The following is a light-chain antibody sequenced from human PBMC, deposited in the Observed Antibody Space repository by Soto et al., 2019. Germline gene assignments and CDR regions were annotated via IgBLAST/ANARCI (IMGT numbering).Light chain of an antibody. CDR1: SSNIGAGYD. CDR2: GNS. V-gene: IGLV1-40*01. Sequence: QSVLTQPPSVSGAPGQRVTISCTGSSSNIGAGYDVHWYQQLPGTAPNLLIYGNSNLPSGVPDRFSGSKSGTSASLAITGLQAEDEAAYYCQSYDSSRRGVFGGGTQLTVL. CDR3: QSYDSSRRGV. J-gene: IGLJ3*02.